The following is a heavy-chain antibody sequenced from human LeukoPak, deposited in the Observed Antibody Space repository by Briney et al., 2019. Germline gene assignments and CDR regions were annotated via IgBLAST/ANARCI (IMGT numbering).Heavy chain of an antibody. D-gene: IGHD3-22*01. CDR1: GFTFNSYA. V-gene: IGHV3-23*01. CDR2: ISGGGVNT. CDR3: AKTLGYSGYFPP. J-gene: IGHJ5*02. Sequence: GGSLRLSCAASGFTFNSYAMTWVRQAPGKGLEWVSAISGGGVNTYYADSVKGRFTISRDNSKNMLYLQMNSLRAEDTAVYYCAKTLGYSGYFPPWGQGTLVTVSS.